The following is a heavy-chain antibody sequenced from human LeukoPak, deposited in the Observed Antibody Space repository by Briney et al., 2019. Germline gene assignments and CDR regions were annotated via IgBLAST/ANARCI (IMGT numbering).Heavy chain of an antibody. D-gene: IGHD5-18*01. J-gene: IGHJ4*02. CDR2: IIPIFGTA. CDR1: GGTFSSYA. V-gene: IGHV1-69*05. Sequence: ASVRVSCKAPGGTFSSYAISWVRQAPGQGLEWMGRIIPIFGTANYAQKFQGRVTITTDESTSTAYMELSSLRSEDTAVYYCAREGCSYASYYWGQGTLVTVSS. CDR3: AREGCSYASYY.